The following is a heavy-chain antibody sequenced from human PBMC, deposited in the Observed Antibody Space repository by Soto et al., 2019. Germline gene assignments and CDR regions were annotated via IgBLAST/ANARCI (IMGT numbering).Heavy chain of an antibody. Sequence: GGSLRLSCAASGFNLDYYTMHWDRQAAGKGLEWVSLISWDGGSTYHADSVKGRFTISRDNAKNTLYLQMNSLRAEDTAVYYCARGVGSGWDTFFAYWGQGTLVTVSS. CDR3: ARGVGSGWDTFFAY. CDR1: GFNLDYYT. J-gene: IGHJ4*02. CDR2: ISWDGGST. D-gene: IGHD6-19*01. V-gene: IGHV3-43*01.